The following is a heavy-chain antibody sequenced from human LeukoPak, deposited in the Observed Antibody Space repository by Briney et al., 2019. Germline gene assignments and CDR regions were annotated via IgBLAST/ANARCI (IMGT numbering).Heavy chain of an antibody. CDR3: ARGGGYASGNYRFVDY. D-gene: IGHD3-10*01. CDR2: SYTSGNT. J-gene: IGHJ4*02. V-gene: IGHV4-4*07. CDR1: GDSISRYY. Sequence: SETLSLTCTVSGDSISRYYWSWIRQPAGKGLEWIGRSYTSGNTNYNPSLKSRVTMSVDTSRNQFSLKPTSVTAADTAVYYCARGGGYASGNYRFVDYWGQGTLVTVSS.